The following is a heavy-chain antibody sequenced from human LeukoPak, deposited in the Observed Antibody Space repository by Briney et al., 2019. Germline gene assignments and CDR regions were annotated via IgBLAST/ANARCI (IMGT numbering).Heavy chain of an antibody. V-gene: IGHV4-59*01. CDR1: GGSINNYF. J-gene: IGHJ4*02. CDR3: ARAGDSGSYFRLFDY. D-gene: IGHD1-26*01. CDR2: IYNSGST. Sequence: PSETLSLTCTVSGGSINNYFWNWIRQPPGKGLEWIGYIYNSGSTNYNPSLKSRVTMSVDTSKNQFSLILSSVTAADTAVYYCARAGDSGSYFRLFDYWGQGTLVTVSS.